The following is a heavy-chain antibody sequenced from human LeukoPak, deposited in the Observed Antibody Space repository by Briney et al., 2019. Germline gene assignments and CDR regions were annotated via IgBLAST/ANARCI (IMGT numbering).Heavy chain of an antibody. V-gene: IGHV1-18*01. CDR1: GYTFTTYG. D-gene: IGHD2-15*01. CDR3: ARETGYCSGGICYLPTTDF. Sequence: ASVTVSCKASGYTFTTYGISWVRQAPGQGLEWMGSISTYNGNTNYAQKLQGRVSMTTDTSTSTAYMELRSLRSDDTAFYYCARETGYCSGGICYLPTTDFWGQGTLVTVSS. J-gene: IGHJ4*02. CDR2: ISTYNGNT.